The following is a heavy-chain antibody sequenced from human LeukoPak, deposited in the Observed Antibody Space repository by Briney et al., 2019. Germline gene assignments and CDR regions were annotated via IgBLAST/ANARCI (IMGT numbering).Heavy chain of an antibody. J-gene: IGHJ5*02. CDR3: ATDGAGFDT. CDR2: INIGGTNT. V-gene: IGHV3-11*01. Sequence: GGSLRLSCAASGFTFNDYYMSWIRQAPGKGLEWLSYINIGGTNTHYADSVKGRFTISRDNAKKSLYLEMNNLRAENTAVCYCATDGAGFDTWGQGVLVTVSS. CDR1: GFTFNDYY.